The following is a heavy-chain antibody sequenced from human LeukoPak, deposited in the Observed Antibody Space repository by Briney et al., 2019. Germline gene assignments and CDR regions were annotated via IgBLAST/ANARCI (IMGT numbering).Heavy chain of an antibody. D-gene: IGHD2-2*01. J-gene: IGHJ5*02. Sequence: PGGSLRLSCAASGFTFSSYAMSWVRQAPGKGLEWASAISGSGGSTYYADSVKGRFTISRDNSKNTLYLQMNSLRAEDTAVYYCAKLGYWDIVVVPAAPFDPWGQGTLVTVSS. V-gene: IGHV3-23*01. CDR1: GFTFSSYA. CDR3: AKLGYWDIVVVPAAPFDP. CDR2: ISGSGGST.